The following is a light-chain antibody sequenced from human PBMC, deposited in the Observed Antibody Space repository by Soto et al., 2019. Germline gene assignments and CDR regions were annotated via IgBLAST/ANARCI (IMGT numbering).Light chain of an antibody. J-gene: IGKJ2*01. CDR2: GAS. Sequence: EVVLTQSPGTLSLFPGESATVSCRASHPVSSNFLAWYQQKPGQAPRLLLYGASSRATGISDKFSSSGSVTDCTLTISRLETEEFVVYYSQQFGTSRRGTFGQGTKREIK. CDR3: QQFGTSRRGT. V-gene: IGKV3-20*01. CDR1: HPVSSNF.